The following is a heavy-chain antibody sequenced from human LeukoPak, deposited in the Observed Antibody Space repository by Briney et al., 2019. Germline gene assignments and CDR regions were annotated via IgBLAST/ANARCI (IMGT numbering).Heavy chain of an antibody. CDR3: ARVDRYHYYLDV. CDR2: IMPLFNTA. Sequence: SVKVSCKASGGTFSSYSITWVRQAPGQGLEWMGGIMPLFNTANYAQQFQGRVTITTDESTSTAYMELSSLRLEDTAMYYCARVDRYHYYLDVWGKGTTVTVSS. J-gene: IGHJ6*03. V-gene: IGHV1-69*05. CDR1: GGTFSSYS.